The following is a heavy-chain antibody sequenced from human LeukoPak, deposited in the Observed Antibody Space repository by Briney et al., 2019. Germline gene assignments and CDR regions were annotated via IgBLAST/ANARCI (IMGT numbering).Heavy chain of an antibody. CDR2: IIPIFGTA. CDR3: AREGVAGLNYFDY. J-gene: IGHJ4*02. Sequence: GASVKVSCKASGYTFTGYYMHWVRQAPGQGLEWMGGIIPIFGTANYAQKFQGRVTITTDESTSTAYMELSSLRSEDTAVYYCAREGVAGLNYFDYWGQGTLVTVSS. CDR1: GYTFTGYY. D-gene: IGHD3-10*01. V-gene: IGHV1-69*05.